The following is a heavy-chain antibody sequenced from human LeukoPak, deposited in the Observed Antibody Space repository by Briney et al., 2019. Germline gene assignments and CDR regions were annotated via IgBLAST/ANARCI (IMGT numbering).Heavy chain of an antibody. CDR2: ISSSSSYT. CDR1: GFTFSDYY. D-gene: IGHD6-13*01. Sequence: GGSLRLSCAAPGFTFSDYYMSWIRQAPGKGLEWVSYISSSSSYTNYADSVKGRFTISRDNAKNSPYLQMNSLRAEDTAVYYCARDGYSSSWYWFDYWGQGTLVTVSS. V-gene: IGHV3-11*06. J-gene: IGHJ4*02. CDR3: ARDGYSSSWYWFDY.